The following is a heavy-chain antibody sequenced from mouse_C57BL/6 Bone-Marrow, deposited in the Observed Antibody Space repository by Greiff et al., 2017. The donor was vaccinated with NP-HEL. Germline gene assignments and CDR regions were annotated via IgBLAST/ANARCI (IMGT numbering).Heavy chain of an antibody. CDR1: GFNIKDYY. CDR2: IDPEDGET. V-gene: IGHV14-2*01. J-gene: IGHJ3*01. Sequence: EVQLQESGAELVKPGASVKLSCTASGFNIKDYYMHWVKQRTEQGLEWIGRIDPEDGETKYDPKFKGKATITADTSSNTAYLQLSSLTSEDTAVYYCAYYSGSSPAYWGQGTLVTVSA. D-gene: IGHD1-1*01. CDR3: AYYSGSSPAY.